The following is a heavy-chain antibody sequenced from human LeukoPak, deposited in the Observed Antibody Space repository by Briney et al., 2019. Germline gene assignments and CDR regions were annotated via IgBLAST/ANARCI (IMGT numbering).Heavy chain of an antibody. CDR2: IHRAGNR. D-gene: IGHD4-17*01. Sequence: GGSLRLSCAASGFTVSSNYMSWVRQAPGKGLEWVSVIHRAGNRVYADFVKGQFTISRDTSKNTLFLQMNSLSGEDTAVYYCASGENAQQVFHYWGQGTLVTVSS. V-gene: IGHV3-53*05. CDR1: GFTVSSNY. CDR3: ASGENAQQVFHY. J-gene: IGHJ4*02.